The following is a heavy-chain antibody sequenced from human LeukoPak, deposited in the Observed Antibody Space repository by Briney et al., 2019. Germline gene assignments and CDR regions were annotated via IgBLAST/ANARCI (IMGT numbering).Heavy chain of an antibody. CDR1: GGSISSSSYY. J-gene: IGHJ4*02. CDR3: ARVTPYGDYGVDY. D-gene: IGHD4-17*01. V-gene: IGHV4-39*01. Sequence: PSETLSLTCTVSGGSISSSSYYWGWIRQPPGKGLEWIGSIYYSGSTYYNPSLKSRVTISVDTSKNQFSLKLSSVTAADTAVYYCARVTPYGDYGVDYWGQGTLVTVSS. CDR2: IYYSGST.